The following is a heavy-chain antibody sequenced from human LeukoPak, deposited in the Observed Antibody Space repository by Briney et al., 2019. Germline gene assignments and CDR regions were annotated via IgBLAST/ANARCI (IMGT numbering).Heavy chain of an antibody. D-gene: IGHD1-26*01. Sequence: PGGSLRLSCAATGFTFKDYGMHWVRQPPGKGLEWVSSVNWNGGGTDYADSVKGRFTISRDNAKNSLYLQLSSLRPEDTALYYCATHMRATNTYSFFGLDVWGQGTTVTVSS. CDR3: ATHMRATNTYSFFGLDV. CDR2: VNWNGGGT. V-gene: IGHV3-9*01. J-gene: IGHJ6*02. CDR1: GFTFKDYG.